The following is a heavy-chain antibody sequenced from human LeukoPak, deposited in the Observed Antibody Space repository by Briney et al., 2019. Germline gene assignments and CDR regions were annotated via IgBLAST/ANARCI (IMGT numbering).Heavy chain of an antibody. Sequence: SETLSLTCTLSGRSISSYYCSCIRQPAGKGLEWIGRSYTRGTTKYNPSHESRVTMSVDTSKNQLSLKLSPVTAADTGVYYCAREASTVTSGALDHWGQGTRVTVSS. CDR3: AREASTVTSGALDH. J-gene: IGHJ4*02. D-gene: IGHD4-11*01. V-gene: IGHV4-4*07. CDR1: GRSISSYY. CDR2: SYTRGTT.